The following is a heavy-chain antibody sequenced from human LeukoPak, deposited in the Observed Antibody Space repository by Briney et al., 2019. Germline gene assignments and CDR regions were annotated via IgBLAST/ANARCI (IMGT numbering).Heavy chain of an antibody. Sequence: GGSLRLSCAASGFTFSGSAMHWVRQASGKGLEWVGRIRSKANSYATAYAASVKGRFTISRDDSKNTAYLQMNSLRAEDTAVYYCAKDHVAVREIERYLDYWGQGTLVTVSS. CDR1: GFTFSGSA. CDR3: AKDHVAVREIERYLDY. D-gene: IGHD3-10*01. CDR2: IRSKANSYAT. V-gene: IGHV3-73*01. J-gene: IGHJ4*02.